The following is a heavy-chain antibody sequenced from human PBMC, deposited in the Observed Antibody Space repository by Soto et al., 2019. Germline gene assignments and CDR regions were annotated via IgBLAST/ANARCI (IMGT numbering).Heavy chain of an antibody. Sequence: GSLRLSCAASGFTVSSNYMSWVRQAPGKGLEWVSVIYSGGSTYYADSVKGRFTISRDNSKNTLYLQMNSLRAEDTAVYYCATVGKQQLVSYYYGMDVWGQGTTVTVSS. CDR3: ATVGKQQLVSYYYGMDV. V-gene: IGHV3-53*01. CDR2: IYSGGST. D-gene: IGHD6-13*01. CDR1: GFTVSSNY. J-gene: IGHJ6*02.